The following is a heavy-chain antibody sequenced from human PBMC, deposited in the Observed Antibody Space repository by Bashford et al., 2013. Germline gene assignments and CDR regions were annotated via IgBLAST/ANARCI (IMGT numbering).Heavy chain of an antibody. CDR3: ARNQSAFPSTASGTYQSSSRADVFDI. V-gene: IGHV4-31*03. Sequence: SETLSLTCSVSGGSISSGDYYWTWIRQHPGKGLEWIGYIYYSENTYYNPSLQSRVTISVDTSKNQFSLKLSSVTAADSAIYYCARNQSAFPSTASGTYQSSSRADVFDIWGQGTKVTVS. J-gene: IGHJ3*02. CDR1: GGSISSGDYY. CDR2: IYYSENT. D-gene: IGHD3-10*01.